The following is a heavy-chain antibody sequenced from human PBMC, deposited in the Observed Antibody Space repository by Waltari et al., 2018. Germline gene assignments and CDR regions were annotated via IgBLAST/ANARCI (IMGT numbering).Heavy chain of an antibody. J-gene: IGHJ4*02. V-gene: IGHV3-74*01. D-gene: IGHD5-18*01. CDR2: INGDGYGI. Sequence: EVQLLEAGGDLVQPGGSLRLPCSASGSTFSDYWMHWVRQAPGKGLVWVARINGDGYGITYSDSVQGRFTISRDNTKNTVYLQLNSLRADDTAVYYCARKGGRGYTYGPFYFDSWGRGTLVTVSS. CDR1: GSTFSDYW. CDR3: ARKGGRGYTYGPFYFDS.